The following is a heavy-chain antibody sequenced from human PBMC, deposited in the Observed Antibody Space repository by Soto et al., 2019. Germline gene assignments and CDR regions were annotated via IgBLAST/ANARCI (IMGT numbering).Heavy chain of an antibody. V-gene: IGHV4-31*03. D-gene: IGHD5-18*01. Sequence: SETLSLTCTVSGGSISSGGYYWSWIRQHPGKGLEWIGYIYYSGSTYYNPSLKSRVTISVDTSKNQFSLKLSSVTAADTAVYYCARAARRGYSYGPFDYWGQGTLVTVSS. J-gene: IGHJ4*02. CDR2: IYYSGST. CDR3: ARAARRGYSYGPFDY. CDR1: GGSISSGGYY.